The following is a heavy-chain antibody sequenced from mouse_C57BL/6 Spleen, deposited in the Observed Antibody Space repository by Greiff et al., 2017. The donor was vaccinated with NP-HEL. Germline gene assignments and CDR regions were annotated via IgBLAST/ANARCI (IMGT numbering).Heavy chain of an antibody. V-gene: IGHV1-69*01. D-gene: IGHD1-3*01. CDR3: ARSEWAMDY. Sequence: QVQLQQPGAELVMPGASVKLSCKASGYTFTSYWMHWVKQRPGQGLEWIGEIDPSDSYTNYNQKFKGKSTLTVDKSSSTAYMQLSSLTSEDSAVYYCARSEWAMDYWGQGTSVTVSS. CDR1: GYTFTSYW. CDR2: IDPSDSYT. J-gene: IGHJ4*01.